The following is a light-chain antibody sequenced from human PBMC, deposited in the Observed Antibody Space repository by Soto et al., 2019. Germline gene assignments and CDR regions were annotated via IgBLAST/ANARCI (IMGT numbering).Light chain of an antibody. CDR2: AAS. V-gene: IGKV3-11*01. CDR1: QSVRSN. J-gene: IGKJ3*01. CDR3: QQRSSWPLT. Sequence: EIVLTQSPASLSLSPGERATLSCRASQSVRSNLAWYQQKPVQAPRLLIYAASSRATGIPARFSGSGSGTDFTLAISSLEPEDFAVYYCQQRSSWPLTFGPGTKVDIK.